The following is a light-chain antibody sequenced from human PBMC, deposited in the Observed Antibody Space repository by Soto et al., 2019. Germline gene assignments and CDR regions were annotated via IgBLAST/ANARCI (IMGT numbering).Light chain of an antibody. Sequence: QSVLTQPASVSGSPGQSITISCTGTSRDIGAYDYVSWYQQHPGKAPKLMIFEVSDRPSGASIRFSGSKSGNTASLTISGLQTEDEADYYCSSYTDTGHVVFGRGTKLTVL. V-gene: IGLV2-14*01. CDR2: EVS. CDR1: SRDIGAYDY. J-gene: IGLJ2*01. CDR3: SSYTDTGHVV.